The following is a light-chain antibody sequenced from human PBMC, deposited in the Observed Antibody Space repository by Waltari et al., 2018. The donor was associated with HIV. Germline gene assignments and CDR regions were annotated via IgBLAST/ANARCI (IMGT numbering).Light chain of an antibody. V-gene: IGLV2-8*01. CDR3: SSSRV. J-gene: IGLJ3*02. CDR1: SSDLGGYNY. Sequence: QSALTQPPSASGSPGQSVTISCTGTSSDLGGYNYVSWYQQHPGKAPKLMIYEVSKRPSGVPDRFSGSKSGNTASLTVSGLQAEDEADYYCSSSRVFGGGTKLTVL. CDR2: EVS.